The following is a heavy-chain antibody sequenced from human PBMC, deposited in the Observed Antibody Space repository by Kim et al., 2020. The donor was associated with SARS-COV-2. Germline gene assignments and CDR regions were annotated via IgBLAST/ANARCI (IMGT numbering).Heavy chain of an antibody. CDR3: ARARGVYAFDI. D-gene: IGHD3-16*01. CDR1: GFTFKTYS. J-gene: IGHJ3*02. CDR2: ISGSSSHI. Sequence: GGSLRLSCAASGFTFKTYSMNWVRQAPGKGLEWVSSISGSSSHIYYADSVKGRFTISRDNVKKSLYLQMNSLRAEDTAVYYCARARGVYAFDIWGQGTMVTVSS. V-gene: IGHV3-21*01.